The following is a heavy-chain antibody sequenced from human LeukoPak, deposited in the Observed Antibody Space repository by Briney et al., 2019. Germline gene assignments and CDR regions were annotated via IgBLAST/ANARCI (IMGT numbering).Heavy chain of an antibody. D-gene: IGHD6-19*01. CDR1: GGTFSSYA. J-gene: IGHJ5*02. CDR3: ARDGAVAAYNWFDP. Sequence: ASVKVSCKASGGTFSSYAISWVRQAPGQGLEWMGGIIPIFGTANYAQKFQGRVTITADKSTSTAYMELSSLRSEDTAVYYCARDGAVAAYNWFDPWGQGTLVTVSS. CDR2: IIPIFGTA. V-gene: IGHV1-69*06.